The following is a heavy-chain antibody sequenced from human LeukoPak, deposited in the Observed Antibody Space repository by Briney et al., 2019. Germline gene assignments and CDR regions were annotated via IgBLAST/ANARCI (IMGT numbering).Heavy chain of an antibody. Sequence: PSETLSLTCAVYGGSFSGYYWSWVRQAPGKGLEWVSVIYSGGSTYYADSVKGRFTISRDNSKNTLYLQMNSLRAEDTAVYYCARGSITGTTDYNWFDPWGQGTLVTVSS. D-gene: IGHD1-7*01. V-gene: IGHV3-66*01. CDR2: IYSGGST. CDR1: GGSFSGYY. CDR3: ARGSITGTTDYNWFDP. J-gene: IGHJ5*02.